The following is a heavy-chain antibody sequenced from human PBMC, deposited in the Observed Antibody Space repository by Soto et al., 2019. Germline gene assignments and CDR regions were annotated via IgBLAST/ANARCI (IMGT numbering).Heavy chain of an antibody. CDR3: ASGGSNYSGSGDPYYYGMDV. D-gene: IGHD3-10*01. V-gene: IGHV3-53*04. J-gene: IGHJ6*02. Sequence: EVQLVESGGGLVQPGGSLRLSCAASGFTVSSNYMSWVRQAPGKGLEWVSVIYSGGSTYYADSVKGRFTISRHNSKNTLYLQMISLRAEDTAVYYCASGGSNYSGSGDPYYYGMDVWGQGTTVTVSS. CDR2: IYSGGST. CDR1: GFTVSSNY.